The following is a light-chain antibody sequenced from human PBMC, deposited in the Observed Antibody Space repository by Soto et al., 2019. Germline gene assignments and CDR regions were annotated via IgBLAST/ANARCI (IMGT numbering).Light chain of an antibody. Sequence: QSVLTQPPSVSGARGQRVTISCTGSSSNIGAGYDVHWYQQLPGTAPKLLIYGNSNRPSGVPDRFSGYKSGTSASLAITGLQAEDEADYYCQSYDSSVSKVVFGGGTKLTVL. CDR2: GNS. CDR3: QSYDSSVSKVV. J-gene: IGLJ2*01. CDR1: SSNIGAGYD. V-gene: IGLV1-40*01.